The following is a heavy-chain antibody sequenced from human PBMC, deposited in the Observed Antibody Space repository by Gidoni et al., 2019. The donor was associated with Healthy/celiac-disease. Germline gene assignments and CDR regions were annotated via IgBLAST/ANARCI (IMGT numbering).Heavy chain of an antibody. CDR1: GGTFSSYT. V-gene: IGHV1-69*02. D-gene: IGHD2-2*01. CDR2: ILPNLGIE. J-gene: IGHJ4*02. Sequence: QVQLVQSGAEVKKPGSSVKVSCKASGGTFSSYTISGVRQAPGQGLEWMGRILPNLGIENYAQKFQGRVTITADKSTSTAYMELSSLRSEDTAVYYCAARVHTSTFLPIDYWGQGTLVTVSS. CDR3: AARVHTSTFLPIDY.